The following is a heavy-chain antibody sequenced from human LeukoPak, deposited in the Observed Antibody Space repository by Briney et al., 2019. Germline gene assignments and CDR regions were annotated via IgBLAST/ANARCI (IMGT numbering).Heavy chain of an antibody. V-gene: IGHV5-51*01. CDR2: IYPGDSDT. J-gene: IGHJ4*02. D-gene: IGHD4/OR15-4a*01. CDR3: ARRAGAYSHPYDY. CDR1: GYSFTSYW. Sequence: GESLKISCKASGYSFTSYWIGWVRQMPGKGLEWMGIIYPGDSDTTYSPSFQGQVTISADKSISTAYLQWSSVKASDTAMYYCARRAGAYSHPYDYWGQGTLVTVSS.